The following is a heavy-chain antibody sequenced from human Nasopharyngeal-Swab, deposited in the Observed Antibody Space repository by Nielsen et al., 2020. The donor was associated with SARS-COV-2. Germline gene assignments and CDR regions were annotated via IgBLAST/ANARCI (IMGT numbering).Heavy chain of an antibody. D-gene: IGHD2-15*01. CDR1: GGSFSGYY. Sequence: SETLSLTCAVYGGSFSGYYWSWIRQPPGKGLEWIGEINQSGSTNYNPSLKSRVTISVDTSKNQFSLKLSSVTAADTAVYYCARGRRDFVVALGAQFDYWGQGTLVTASS. J-gene: IGHJ4*02. CDR3: ARGRRDFVVALGAQFDY. V-gene: IGHV4-34*01. CDR2: INQSGST.